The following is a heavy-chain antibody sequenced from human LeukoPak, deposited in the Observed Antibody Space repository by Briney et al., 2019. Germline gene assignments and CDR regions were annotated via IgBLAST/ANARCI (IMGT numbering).Heavy chain of an antibody. D-gene: IGHD5-12*01. CDR1: GYSISSGYY. Sequence: SETLSLTCTVPGYSISSGYYWGWIRQPPGKGLEWIGSFSHSGSTYYNPSLRSRLTMSLDTSKNQFSLILNSVTAADMATYYCARVHSGYDPGAFHIWGQGTMVTVSS. V-gene: IGHV4-38-2*02. CDR3: ARVHSGYDPGAFHI. CDR2: FSHSGST. J-gene: IGHJ3*02.